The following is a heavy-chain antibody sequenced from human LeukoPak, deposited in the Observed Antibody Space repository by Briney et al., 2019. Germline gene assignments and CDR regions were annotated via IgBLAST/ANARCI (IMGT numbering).Heavy chain of an antibody. CDR1: GGSISGYY. CDR3: ARGRGSYGPYYFDY. CDR2: THYTGST. D-gene: IGHD1-26*01. V-gene: IGHV4-59*01. J-gene: IGHJ4*02. Sequence: SETLSLTCTVSGGSISGYYWSWIRQPPGKGLEWIGYTHYTGSTNYNPSLKSRVTISLDMSKNRFSLKLTSVTAADTAVYYCARGRGSYGPYYFDYWGQGTLVTVSS.